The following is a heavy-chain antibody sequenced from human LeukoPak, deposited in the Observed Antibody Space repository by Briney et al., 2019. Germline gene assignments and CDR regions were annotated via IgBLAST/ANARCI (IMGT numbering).Heavy chain of an antibody. J-gene: IGHJ6*02. D-gene: IGHD3-3*01. CDR1: GCTFSDYY. CDR2: ICSSGSTI. Sequence: GGSLRLFCAASGCTFSDYYMSWIRQAPGKELEWVSYICSSGSTIYYADSVKGRFTISRDNAKNSLYLQMNSLRAEDTAVYYCARDGTQRYYDFWSGYSGYYYGMDVWGQGTTVTVSS. V-gene: IGHV3-11*01. CDR3: ARDGTQRYYDFWSGYSGYYYGMDV.